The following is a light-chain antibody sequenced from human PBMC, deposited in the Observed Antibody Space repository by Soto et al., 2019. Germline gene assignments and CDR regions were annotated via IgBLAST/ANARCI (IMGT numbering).Light chain of an antibody. CDR3: QQSGSSPRSIT. V-gene: IGKV3-20*01. CDR2: GAS. Sequence: ERMMTQSPAALSVSTGGRATLSCRASQSISDTLAWYQQKPGQAPRLLIYGASSRATGIPDRFSGSGSGTDFTLTISRLEPEDFAVSYCQQSGSSPRSITSGHGILPEI. J-gene: IGKJ5*01. CDR1: QSISDT.